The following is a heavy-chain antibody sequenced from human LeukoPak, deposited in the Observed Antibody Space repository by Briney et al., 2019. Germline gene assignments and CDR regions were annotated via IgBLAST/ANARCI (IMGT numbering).Heavy chain of an antibody. J-gene: IGHJ6*04. V-gene: IGHV3-74*01. D-gene: IGHD5-18*01. CDR3: GREDRFGYNYAYGLDV. CDR2: IDSDGSDS. CDR1: GFTFSRFW. Sequence: GGSLRLSCAASGFTFSRFWMHWVRQAPGKGLVWVSRIDSDGSDSTYADSVKGRFTIYKDNAKNTLYLEMNSLRGEDTAVYYCGREDRFGYNYAYGLDVWGKGTTVTVSS.